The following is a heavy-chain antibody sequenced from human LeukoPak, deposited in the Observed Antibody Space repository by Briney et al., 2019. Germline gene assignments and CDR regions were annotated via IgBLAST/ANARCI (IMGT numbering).Heavy chain of an antibody. D-gene: IGHD5-18*01. Sequence: SETLSLTCAVYGGSFSGYYWYWIRQPPGKGLEWIGEINHSGSTNYNPSLKSRGTISVDTSKKQFSLKLSSVTAADTAVYYCARRAGKLWPVDYWGQGTLVTVSS. J-gene: IGHJ4*02. CDR1: GGSFSGYY. CDR3: ARRAGKLWPVDY. V-gene: IGHV4-34*01. CDR2: INHSGST.